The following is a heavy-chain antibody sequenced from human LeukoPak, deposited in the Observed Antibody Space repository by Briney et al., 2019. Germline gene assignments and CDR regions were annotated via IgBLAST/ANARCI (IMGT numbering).Heavy chain of an antibody. J-gene: IGHJ4*02. V-gene: IGHV3-23*01. CDR2: ICGRGGNT. Sequence: GGSLRLSCAASGFTLTSYAMSWVRQAPGKGLQWVSLICGRGGNTYYADSVKGRFTISRDNSKNTLSLQMNSLRAEDTAVYFCAKGSGDSCFSPLDSWGQGTLVTVSA. CDR3: AKGSGDSCFSPLDS. D-gene: IGHD2-15*01. CDR1: GFTLTSYA.